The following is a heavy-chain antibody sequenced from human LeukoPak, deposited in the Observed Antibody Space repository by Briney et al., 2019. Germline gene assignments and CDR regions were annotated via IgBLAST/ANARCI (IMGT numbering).Heavy chain of an antibody. CDR3: AKDYTPKYAFDI. V-gene: IGHV3-23*01. J-gene: IGHJ3*02. CDR1: GFTFSSYW. CDR2: IYSGGST. Sequence: GGSLRPSCAASGFTFSSYWMSWVRQAPGKGLEWVSFIYSGGSTHYADSVKGRFTISRDNSKNTLYLQMNSLRAEDTAVYYCAKDYTPKYAFDIWGQGTMVTVSS.